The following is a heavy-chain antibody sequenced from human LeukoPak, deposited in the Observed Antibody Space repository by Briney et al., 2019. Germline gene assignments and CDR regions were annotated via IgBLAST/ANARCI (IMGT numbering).Heavy chain of an antibody. CDR2: VNTVSSYI. Sequence: GGSLRLSCAASGFTFSDYSMNWVSQAPGKGLEWVASVNTVSSYIYYADSMRGRFTISRDNAKNSLFLQMNSLRAEDTAVYHCARLRRNSDRSDFFYYYDHWGHGTLVTVSS. CDR1: GFTFSDYS. V-gene: IGHV3-21*01. J-gene: IGHJ4*01. CDR3: ARLRRNSDRSDFFYYYDH. D-gene: IGHD3-22*01.